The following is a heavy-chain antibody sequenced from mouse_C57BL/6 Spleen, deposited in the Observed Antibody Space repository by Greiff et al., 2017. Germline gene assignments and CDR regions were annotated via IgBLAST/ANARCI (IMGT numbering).Heavy chain of an antibody. Sequence: QVQLQQPGAELVKPGASVKLSCKASGYTFTSYWMHWVKQRPGRGLEWIGRIDPHGGGTKYNEKFKSKATLTVDTPSSTADMQLCILTSEESAVYYCAITTLEGSFAYWGQGATLTVSS. CDR1: GYTFTSYW. CDR3: AITTLEGSFAY. J-gene: IGHJ2*01. D-gene: IGHD2-12*01. V-gene: IGHV1-72*01. CDR2: IDPHGGGT.